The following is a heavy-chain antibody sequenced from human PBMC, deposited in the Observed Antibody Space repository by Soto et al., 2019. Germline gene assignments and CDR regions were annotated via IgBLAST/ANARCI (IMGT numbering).Heavy chain of an antibody. CDR1: GYTFTSYA. V-gene: IGHV1-69*13. CDR2: IIPIFGTA. D-gene: IGHD5-12*01. Sequence: QVQLVQSGAEVKKPGASVKVSCKASGYTFTSYAISWVRQAPGQGLEWMGGIIPIFGTANYARKFQGRVTITADESTSTAYMELSSLRSDDTAVYYCARCREMATIDYFDYWGQGTLVTVSS. CDR3: ARCREMATIDYFDY. J-gene: IGHJ4*02.